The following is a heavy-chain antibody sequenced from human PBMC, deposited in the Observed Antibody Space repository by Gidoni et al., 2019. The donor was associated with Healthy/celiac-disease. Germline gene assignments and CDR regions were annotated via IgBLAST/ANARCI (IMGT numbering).Heavy chain of an antibody. CDR3: ARVNYGDYSSLDY. CDR2: IKQDGSEK. J-gene: IGHJ4*02. Sequence: EVQLVESGGGLVQPGGSLRLSCAASGFTFSSYWMSWVRQAPGKGLEWVANIKQDGSEKYYVDSGKGRFTISRDNAKNSLYLQRNSLRAEDTAVYYCARVNYGDYSSLDYWGQGTLVTVSS. CDR1: GFTFSSYW. D-gene: IGHD4-17*01. V-gene: IGHV3-7*03.